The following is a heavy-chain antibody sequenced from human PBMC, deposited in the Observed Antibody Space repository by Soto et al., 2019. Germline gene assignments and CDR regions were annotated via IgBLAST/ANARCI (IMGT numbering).Heavy chain of an antibody. J-gene: IGHJ4*01. CDR3: ARGRPTMIVLGLLDY. CDR2: ISDDGSNK. D-gene: IGHD3-22*01. CDR1: GFTFSSYA. Sequence: QVQLVESGGGVVQPGRSLRLSCAASGFTFSSYAMHWVRQAPGKGLEWVAVISDDGSNKYYADSVKGRFTISRDNSKNTLYLQMNSARAEDTDVYYCARGRPTMIVLGLLDYWGDGTLVPVSS. V-gene: IGHV3-30-3*01.